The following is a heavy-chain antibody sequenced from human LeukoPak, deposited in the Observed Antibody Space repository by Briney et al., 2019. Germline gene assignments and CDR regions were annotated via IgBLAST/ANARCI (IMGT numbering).Heavy chain of an antibody. CDR2: ISGYGANT. J-gene: IGHJ5*02. V-gene: IGHV3-23*01. D-gene: IGHD1-26*01. CDR1: GFTFNLYG. Sequence: PGGSLRLSCAASGFTFNLYGMSWVRQVPGKGLEWVSGISGYGANTYYADSVKGRFTISRDNSKNTVFLQMNSLTVEDTAVYHCAKDRGPNLGIDNNWFDPWGQGTLVIVSS. CDR3: AKDRGPNLGIDNNWFDP.